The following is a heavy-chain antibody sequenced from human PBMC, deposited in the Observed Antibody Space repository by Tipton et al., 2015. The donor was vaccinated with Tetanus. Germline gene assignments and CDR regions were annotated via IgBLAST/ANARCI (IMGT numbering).Heavy chain of an antibody. J-gene: IGHJ4*02. V-gene: IGHV5-51*01. D-gene: IGHD1-1*01. CDR1: GYNFTIYY. Sequence: VQLVQSGAEVKKPGESLQISCKGSGYNFTIYYIGWVRQMPGKGLEWMGFIYPADSDTIYSPSFQGQVTISADRSTNTAYLQWNSLQASDTATYYCARRRTTTALANFFDSWGQGTQVTVSS. CDR3: ARRRTTTALANFFDS. CDR2: IYPADSDT.